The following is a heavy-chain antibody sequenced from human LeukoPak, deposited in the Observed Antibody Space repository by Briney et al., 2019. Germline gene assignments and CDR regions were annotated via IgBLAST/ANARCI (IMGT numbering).Heavy chain of an antibody. CDR1: GFTFSSYW. Sequence: GGSLRLSCAASGFTFSSYWMSWVRQAPGKGLEWVANIKQGGSEKYYVDSVKGRFTISRDNAKNSLYLQMNSLRAEDTAVYYCARDLSSSWYPPYYYYYGMDVWGQGTTVTVSS. V-gene: IGHV3-7*01. D-gene: IGHD6-13*01. CDR3: ARDLSSSWYPPYYYYYGMDV. J-gene: IGHJ6*02. CDR2: IKQGGSEK.